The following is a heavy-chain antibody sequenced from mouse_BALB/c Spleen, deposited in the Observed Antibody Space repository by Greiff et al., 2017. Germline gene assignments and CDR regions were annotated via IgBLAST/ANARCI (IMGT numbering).Heavy chain of an antibody. CDR2: ISYDGSN. V-gene: IGHV3-6*02. J-gene: IGHJ4*01. CDR3: AREASGNYSYCAMDY. Sequence: EVQLQESGPGLVKPSQSLSLTCSVTGYSITSGYYWNWIRQFPGNKLEWMGYISYDGSNNYNPSLKNRISITRDTSKNQFFLKLNSVTTEDTATYYCAREASGNYSYCAMDYWGQGTSVTVSS. CDR1: GYSITSGYY. D-gene: IGHD2-1*01.